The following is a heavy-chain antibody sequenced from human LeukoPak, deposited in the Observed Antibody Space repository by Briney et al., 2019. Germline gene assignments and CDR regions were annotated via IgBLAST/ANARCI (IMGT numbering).Heavy chain of an antibody. J-gene: IGHJ4*02. CDR1: GWTLTELS. CDR2: FDHEDGET. D-gene: IGHD3-9*01. Sequence: ASVKVSCKVCGWTLTELSMHWVRQAPGRGREWMGGFDHEDGETIYAQKFQGRVTMTEDTSTDTAYMELSSLRSEDTAVYYCATGQTGTGEFYFDYWGQGTLVTVSS. CDR3: ATGQTGTGEFYFDY. V-gene: IGHV1-24*01.